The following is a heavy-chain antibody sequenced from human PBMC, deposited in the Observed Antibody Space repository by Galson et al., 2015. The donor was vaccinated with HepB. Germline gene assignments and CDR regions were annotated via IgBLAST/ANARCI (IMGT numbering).Heavy chain of an antibody. CDR1: GFTFSSYA. CDR3: AKWRLSERWFDP. D-gene: IGHD1-1*01. Sequence: SLRLSCAASGFTFSSYAMHWVRQAPGKGLEWVAVISYDGSNKYYADSVKGRFTISRDNSRNTLYLQMNSLRAEDTAVYYCAKWRLSERWFDPWGQGTLVTVSS. J-gene: IGHJ5*02. CDR2: ISYDGSNK. V-gene: IGHV3-30-3*02.